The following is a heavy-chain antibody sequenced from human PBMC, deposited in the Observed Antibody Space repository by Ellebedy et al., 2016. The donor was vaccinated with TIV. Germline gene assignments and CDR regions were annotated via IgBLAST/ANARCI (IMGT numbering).Heavy chain of an antibody. V-gene: IGHV4-39*07. CDR3: ATLLGGLVRH. CDR1: GGSISGSSDY. Sequence: MPSETLSLTCTVSGGSISGSSDYWGWIRQPPGKGLEWIGSIFYNGVTYYYPSLKSRVTISVDTSKNQFSLKVTSVTAADTGVFYCATLLGGLVRHWGRGTPVTVSS. J-gene: IGHJ4*02. D-gene: IGHD3-10*01. CDR2: IFYNGVT.